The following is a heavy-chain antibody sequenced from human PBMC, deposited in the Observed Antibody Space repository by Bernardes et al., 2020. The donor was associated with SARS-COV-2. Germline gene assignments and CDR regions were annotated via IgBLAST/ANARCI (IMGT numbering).Heavy chain of an antibody. CDR1: GFTFSSYW. Sequence: GGSLRLSCAASGFTFSSYWMSWVRQAPGKGLEWVANIKEDGSEKNYVDSVKGRFSISRDNAKNTLFLQMNSLRADDTAVYYCAGPSNSTFWTPFDHWGQGTQLTVSS. CDR3: AGPSNSTFWTPFDH. V-gene: IGHV3-7*03. J-gene: IGHJ4*02. D-gene: IGHD6-13*01. CDR2: IKEDGSEK.